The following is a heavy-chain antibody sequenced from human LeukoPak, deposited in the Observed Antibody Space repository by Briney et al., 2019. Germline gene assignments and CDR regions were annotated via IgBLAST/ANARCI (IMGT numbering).Heavy chain of an antibody. V-gene: IGHV3-23*01. CDR1: GFTLSSHA. D-gene: IGHD3-3*01. CDR2: IGGLGGST. CDR3: ARDPGVVAFHYFDY. J-gene: IGHJ4*02. Sequence: PGGSLTLSCAASGFTLSSHAMGWVRQAPGKGLEWVSGIGGLGGSTYYAGSVKGRFTISRDNSQNTLYLHMNSLRADDTAVYYCARDPGVVAFHYFDYWGQGSLVTVSS.